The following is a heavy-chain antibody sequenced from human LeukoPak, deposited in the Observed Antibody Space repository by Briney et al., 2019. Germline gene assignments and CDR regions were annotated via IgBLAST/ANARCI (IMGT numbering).Heavy chain of an antibody. J-gene: IGHJ4*02. Sequence: SVMVSCKASGGTCSSYAISWVRQAPGQGLEWMGGIIPIFGTANYAQKFQGRVTITADESTSTAYMELSSLRSEDTALYYCARGSCDDYRCYFDYWGQGTLVTVSS. D-gene: IGHD4-11*01. CDR1: GGTCSSYA. CDR3: ARGSCDDYRCYFDY. V-gene: IGHV1-69*01. CDR2: IIPIFGTA.